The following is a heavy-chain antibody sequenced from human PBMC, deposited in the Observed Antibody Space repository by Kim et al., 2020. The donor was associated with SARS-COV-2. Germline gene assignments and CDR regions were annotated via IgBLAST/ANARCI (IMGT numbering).Heavy chain of an antibody. CDR1: GGTFSSYA. CDR2: IIPIFGTA. D-gene: IGHD3-9*01. V-gene: IGHV1-69*13. Sequence: SVKVSCKASGGTFSSYAISWVRQAPGQGLEWMGGIIPIFGTANYAQKFQGRVTITADESTSTAYMELSSLRSEDTAVYYCARDLTLRYFDWSGGFDYWGQGTLVTVSS. CDR3: ARDLTLRYFDWSGGFDY. J-gene: IGHJ4*02.